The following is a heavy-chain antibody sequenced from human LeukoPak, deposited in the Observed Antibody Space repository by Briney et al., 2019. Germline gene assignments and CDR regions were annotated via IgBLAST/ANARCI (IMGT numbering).Heavy chain of an antibody. J-gene: IGHJ6*02. CDR1: GYTFTSYD. V-gene: IGHV1-8*01. D-gene: IGHD2-2*01. Sequence: AASVKVSCKASGYTFTSYDINWVRQAPGQGLEWMGWMNPNSGNTGYAQKFQGRVTMTRNTSISTAYMELSSLRSEDTAVYYCARDYCSSTSCFYYYYGMDVWGQGTTVTVSS. CDR2: MNPNSGNT. CDR3: ARDYCSSTSCFYYYYGMDV.